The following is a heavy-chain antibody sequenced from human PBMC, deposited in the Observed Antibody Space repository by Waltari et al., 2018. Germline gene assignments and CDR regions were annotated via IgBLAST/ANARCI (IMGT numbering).Heavy chain of an antibody. V-gene: IGHV4-39*06. CDR2: IYYSGST. J-gene: IGHJ4*02. Sequence: RLQLQGSGPGLVTPSETLSLPCTSPVGSLTSVSYNWGWIRQPPGKGLEWIGSIYYSGSTYYNPSLKSRVTISVDTSKNQFSLKLSSVTAADTAVYYCARVAPLGGADYWGQGTLVTVSS. D-gene: IGHD3-16*01. CDR3: ARVAPLGGADY. CDR1: VGSLTSVSYN.